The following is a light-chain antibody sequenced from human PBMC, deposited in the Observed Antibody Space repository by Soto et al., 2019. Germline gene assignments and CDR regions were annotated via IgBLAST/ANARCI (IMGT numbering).Light chain of an antibody. V-gene: IGKV1-12*01. J-gene: IGKJ1*01. CDR1: HGIGTW. Sequence: DIQMTQSPSSVSASVGDRVTITCRASHGIGTWLAWYQQKAGKAPKLLIYAASSLQSVVPSRFSGSGSGTDFTLTISSLQPEEFAPYYCQDTDSSLWTFGQGTKVEIK. CDR2: AAS. CDR3: QDTDSSLWT.